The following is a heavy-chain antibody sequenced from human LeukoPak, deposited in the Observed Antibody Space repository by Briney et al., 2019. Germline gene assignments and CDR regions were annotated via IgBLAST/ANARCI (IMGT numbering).Heavy chain of an antibody. CDR2: IIPIFGTA. D-gene: IGHD6-19*01. CDR3: ARALMVAGTNYYYGMDV. J-gene: IGHJ6*02. Sequence: SVKVSCKASGGTFSSYAISWVRQAPGQGLEWMGGIIPIFGTANYAQKFQGRVTITADESTSTAYMELSSLRSEDTAVYYCARALMVAGTNYYYGMDVWGQGTTVTVS. CDR1: GGTFSSYA. V-gene: IGHV1-69*13.